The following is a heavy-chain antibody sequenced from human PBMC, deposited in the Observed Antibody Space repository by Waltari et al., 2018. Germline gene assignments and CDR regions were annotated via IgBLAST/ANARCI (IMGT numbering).Heavy chain of an antibody. J-gene: IGHJ3*02. Sequence: EVQLVESGGGLVQPGGSLRLSCAASGFTFSSYWLHWVRQAPGKGLAWVSRIKREGSSTSYADSVMGRFTISRDNAKNTLYLQMNSLSVDDTAVYYCAELSSSVFDIWGQGTMVTVSS. CDR1: GFTFSSYW. V-gene: IGHV3-74*01. CDR2: IKREGSST. D-gene: IGHD1-7*01. CDR3: AELSSSVFDI.